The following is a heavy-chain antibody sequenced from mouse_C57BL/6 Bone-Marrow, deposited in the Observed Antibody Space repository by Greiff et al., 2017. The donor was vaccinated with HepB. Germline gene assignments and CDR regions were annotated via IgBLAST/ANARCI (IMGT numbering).Heavy chain of an antibody. D-gene: IGHD2-1*01. CDR3: ARRGLYYGNYGYFDV. CDR1: GYTFTSYW. V-gene: IGHV1-69*01. Sequence: QVHVKQPGAELVMPGASVKLSCKASGYTFTSYWMHWVKQRPGQGLEWIGEIDPSDSYTNYNQKFKGKSTLTVDKSSSTAYMQLSSLTSEDSAVYYCARRGLYYGNYGYFDVWGTGTTVTVSS. J-gene: IGHJ1*03. CDR2: IDPSDSYT.